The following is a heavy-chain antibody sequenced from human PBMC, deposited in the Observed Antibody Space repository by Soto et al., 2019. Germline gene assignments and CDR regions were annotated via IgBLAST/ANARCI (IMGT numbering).Heavy chain of an antibody. V-gene: IGHV4-34*01. CDR2: INHSGSI. Sequence: SETLSLTCAVYGGSFSGYYWSWIRQPPGKGLEWIGEINHSGSINYNPSLKSRVTISVDTSKNQFSLKLSSVTAADTAVYYCARGQVQGWLRYLRYFDYWGQGTLVTVSS. CDR3: ARGQVQGWLRYLRYFDY. J-gene: IGHJ4*02. CDR1: GGSFSGYY. D-gene: IGHD5-12*01.